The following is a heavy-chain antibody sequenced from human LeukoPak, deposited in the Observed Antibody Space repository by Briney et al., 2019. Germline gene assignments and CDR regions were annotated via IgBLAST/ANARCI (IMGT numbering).Heavy chain of an antibody. V-gene: IGHV4-34*01. CDR1: GGSFSGYY. D-gene: IGHD6-19*01. CDR2: INHSGST. CDR3: ATTPGQWLAYNWFDP. J-gene: IGHJ5*02. Sequence: SETLSLTCAVYGGSFSGYYWSWIRQPPGKGLEWIGEINHSGSTNYNPSLKSRVTISVDTSKNQFSLKLSSVTAADTAVYYCATTPGQWLAYNWFDPWGQGTLVTVSS.